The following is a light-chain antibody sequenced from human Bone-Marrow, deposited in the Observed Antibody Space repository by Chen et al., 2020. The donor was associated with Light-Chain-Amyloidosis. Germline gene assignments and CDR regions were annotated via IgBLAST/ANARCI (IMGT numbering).Light chain of an antibody. CDR3: QQYGTSPRT. CDR2: GSS. V-gene: IGKV3-20*01. Sequence: EIVLTQSPGTLSLSPGEEANLSCRDSQTISSNYLTWYQQKFGQAPMLLIYGSSSRATGIPDRFTFSGAGTDFTLTINILEPEDFAMYYCQQYGTSPRTFGGGTKVEIK. CDR1: QTISSNY. J-gene: IGKJ4*01.